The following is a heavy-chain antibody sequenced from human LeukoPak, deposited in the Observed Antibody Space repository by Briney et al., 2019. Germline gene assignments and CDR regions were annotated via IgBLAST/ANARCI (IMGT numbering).Heavy chain of an antibody. J-gene: IGHJ6*02. CDR3: AKDLGWQQPVYYGMDV. V-gene: IGHV3-30*18. CDR2: ISYDGSNK. CDR1: GFPFTNYG. D-gene: IGHD6-13*01. Sequence: GGSLRLSCAASGFPFTNYGMHWVRQAPGKGLEWVAVISYDGSNKYHADSVRGRFTISRDNSKNTLYLQMNSLRAEDTAVYYCAKDLGWQQPVYYGMDVWGQGTAVTVSS.